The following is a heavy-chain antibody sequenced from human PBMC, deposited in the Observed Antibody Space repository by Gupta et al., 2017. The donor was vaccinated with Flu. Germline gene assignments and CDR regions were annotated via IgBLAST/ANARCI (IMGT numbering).Heavy chain of an antibody. CDR3: TRARSGWSSPDY. D-gene: IGHD6-19*01. J-gene: IGHJ4*02. V-gene: IGHV3-73*02. CDR1: GLTFSGPA. CDR2: IRSKANSYAT. Sequence: EVQLVESGGGLVQPGGSLKLSCAASGLTFSGPAMHWVRPASGKGLEWVGRIRSKANSYATAYAASVKGRFTISRDDSKNTAYLQMNSLKTEDTAVYYCTRARSGWSSPDYWGQGTLVTVSS.